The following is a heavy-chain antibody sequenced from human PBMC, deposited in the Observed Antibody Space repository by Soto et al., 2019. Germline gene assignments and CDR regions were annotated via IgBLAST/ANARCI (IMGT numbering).Heavy chain of an antibody. CDR2: ISYDGSNK. J-gene: IGHJ6*02. D-gene: IGHD6-6*01. CDR1: GFTFSSYG. Sequence: GGSLRLSCAASGFTFSSYGMHWVRQAPGKGLEWVAVISYDGSNKYYADSVKGRFTTSRDNSKNTLYLQMNSLRAEDTAVYYCAKDPGRIAARPYYYYGMDVWGQGTTVTVSS. V-gene: IGHV3-30*18. CDR3: AKDPGRIAARPYYYYGMDV.